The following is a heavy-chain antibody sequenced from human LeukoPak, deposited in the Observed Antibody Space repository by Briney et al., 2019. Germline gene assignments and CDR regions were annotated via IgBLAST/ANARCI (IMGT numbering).Heavy chain of an antibody. D-gene: IGHD6-13*01. CDR2: INQDGSEN. V-gene: IGHV3-7*01. CDR1: RFTFSSYW. CDR3: VRAGGSSWSDF. Sequence: GSLRLSCAASRFTFSSYWMSWVRQSPGKGLEWVANINQDGSENHYVDSVKGRFTISRDNAKNSVFVQMNGLRVEDTAVYYCVRAGGSSWSDFWGQGTLVTVSS. J-gene: IGHJ4*02.